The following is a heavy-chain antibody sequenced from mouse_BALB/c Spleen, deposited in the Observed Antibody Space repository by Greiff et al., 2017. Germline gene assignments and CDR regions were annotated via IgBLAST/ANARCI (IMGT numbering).Heavy chain of an antibody. D-gene: IGHD2-3*01. CDR3: AREVYDGYGADV. J-gene: IGHJ1*01. Sequence: VQLVESGPGLVAPSQSLSITCTASGFSLTSYGVPWVRQPPGKGLEWLGVIWAGGSTTYYSALMSRLSISKDNSKSHVFLKMNSLQTDDTAMYYCAREVYDGYGADVWGAGTTVTVSA. CDR2: IWAGGST. V-gene: IGHV2-9*02. CDR1: GFSLTSYG.